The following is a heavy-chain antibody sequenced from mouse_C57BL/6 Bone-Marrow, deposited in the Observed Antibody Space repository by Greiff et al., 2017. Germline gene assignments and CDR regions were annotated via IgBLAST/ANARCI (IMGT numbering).Heavy chain of an antibody. Sequence: VKLMESGPGLVQPSQSLSITCTVSGFSLTSYGVHWVRQSPGKGLEWLGVIWSGGSTDYNAAFISRLSISKDNSKSQVFFKMNSLQADHTAIYYCARKSNYGNAMDYWGQGTSVTVSS. D-gene: IGHD2-5*01. CDR3: ARKSNYGNAMDY. J-gene: IGHJ4*01. CDR2: IWSGGST. CDR1: GFSLTSYG. V-gene: IGHV2-2*01.